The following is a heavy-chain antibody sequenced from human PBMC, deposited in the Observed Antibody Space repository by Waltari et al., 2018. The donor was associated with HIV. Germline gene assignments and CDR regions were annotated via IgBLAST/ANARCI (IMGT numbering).Heavy chain of an antibody. V-gene: IGHV1-8*01. Sequence: QVQLVQSGAEVKKPGASVKVSCKASGYTFTSYDINWVRQAIGQGLEWMGWMNPNSGNTGYAQKFQGRVTMTRNTSISTAYMELSSLRSEDTAVYYCARKWGAYYYYYYGMDVWGQGTTVTISS. CDR1: GYTFTSYD. CDR3: ARKWGAYYYYYYGMDV. D-gene: IGHD2-8*01. CDR2: MNPNSGNT. J-gene: IGHJ6*02.